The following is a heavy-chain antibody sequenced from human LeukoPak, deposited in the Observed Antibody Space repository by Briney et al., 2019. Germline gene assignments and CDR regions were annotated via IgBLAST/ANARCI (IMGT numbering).Heavy chain of an antibody. CDR1: GFTFSNYW. D-gene: IGHD6-19*01. CDR2: VRQDGSET. CDR3: ARPPYSGGWYLMF. Sequence: QPGGSLRLSCAASGFTFSNYWMSWVRQPPGEGLEWVANVRQDGSETYYVDSVKGRFTISRDNTKNSLYLQMNSLRAEDTAVYYCARPPYSGGWYLMFWGQGTLVTVSS. V-gene: IGHV3-7*01. J-gene: IGHJ4*02.